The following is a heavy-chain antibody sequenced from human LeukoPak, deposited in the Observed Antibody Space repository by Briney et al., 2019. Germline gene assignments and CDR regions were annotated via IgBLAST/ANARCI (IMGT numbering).Heavy chain of an antibody. CDR1: GGSFSGYY. CDR2: VDHTGST. Sequence: SETLSLTCAVNGGSFSGYYWTWIRQPPGKGLERIGYVDHTGSTNFNPSLNGRVSISRDTTKNLFSLRLRSVTAADTAVYYCARYTMIVKMGLDYWGQGTLVTVSS. D-gene: IGHD3-22*01. V-gene: IGHV4-34*01. J-gene: IGHJ4*02. CDR3: ARYTMIVKMGLDY.